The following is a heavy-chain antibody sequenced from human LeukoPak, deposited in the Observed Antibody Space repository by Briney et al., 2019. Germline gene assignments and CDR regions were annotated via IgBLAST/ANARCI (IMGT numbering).Heavy chain of an antibody. Sequence: PGGSLRLSCAASGFTFSSYAMHWVRQAPGKGLEWVAVISYDGSNKYYADSVKGRFTISRDNSKNTLYLQMNSLRAEDTAIYYCAKPVCCTSSSRRVPGVYCFDYWGQGTLVTVSS. CDR3: AKPVCCTSSSRRVPGVYCFDY. CDR2: ISYDGSNK. CDR1: GFTFSSYA. D-gene: IGHD2-2*01. V-gene: IGHV3-30-3*01. J-gene: IGHJ4*02.